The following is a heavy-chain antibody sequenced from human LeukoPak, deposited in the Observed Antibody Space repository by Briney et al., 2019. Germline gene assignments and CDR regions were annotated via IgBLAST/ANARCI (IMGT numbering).Heavy chain of an antibody. CDR2: INHSGST. V-gene: IGHV4-34*01. D-gene: IGHD6-19*01. CDR1: GGSFSGYY. J-gene: IGHJ4*02. CDR3: ARDNGVAVADY. Sequence: SETLSLTCAVYGGSFSGYYWSWIRQPPGKGLEWIGEINHSGSTNYNPSLKSRVTISVDTSKNQFSLKLSSVTAADTAVYYCARDNGVAVADYWGQGTLVTVSS.